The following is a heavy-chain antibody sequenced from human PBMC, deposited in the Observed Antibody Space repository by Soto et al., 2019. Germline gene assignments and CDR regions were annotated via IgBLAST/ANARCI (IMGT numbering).Heavy chain of an antibody. D-gene: IGHD5-12*01. CDR3: ARDGYNYNYYYGMDV. J-gene: IGHJ6*02. CDR1: GFTFSDYY. CDR2: ISSSGSTI. V-gene: IGHV3-11*01. Sequence: GGSLRLSCAASGFTFSDYYMSWIRQAPGKGLEWVSYISSSGSTIYYADSVKDRFTISRDNAKNSLYLQMNSLRAEDTAVYYCARDGYNYNYYYGMDVWGQGTTVTVSS.